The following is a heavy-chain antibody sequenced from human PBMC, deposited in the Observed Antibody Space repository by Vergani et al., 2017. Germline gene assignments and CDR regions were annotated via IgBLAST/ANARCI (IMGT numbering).Heavy chain of an antibody. V-gene: IGHV3-43*01. CDR1: GFTFADST. J-gene: IGHJ6*02. Sequence: EVQLVESGGVVVQPGGSLRLSCAASGFTFADSTMHWVRRAPGKGLDWVSLFSWDGGSTYYADSFKGRFTISRDNSKNSLYLQMNSLRTEDTALYYCAKVRGSSWYDYYYGMDVWGQGTTVTVSS. D-gene: IGHD6-13*01. CDR3: AKVRGSSWYDYYYGMDV. CDR2: FSWDGGST.